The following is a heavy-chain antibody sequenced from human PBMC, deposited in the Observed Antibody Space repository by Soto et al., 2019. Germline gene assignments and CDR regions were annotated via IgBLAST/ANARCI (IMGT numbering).Heavy chain of an antibody. J-gene: IGHJ4*02. V-gene: IGHV3-23*01. CDR1: GFTFSSYA. Sequence: GGSLRLSCAASGFTFSSYAMSWVRQAPGKGLEWVSAISGSGGSTYYADSVKGRFTISRDNSKNTLYLQMNSLRAEDTAVYYCAKETRAGGDYYDSSGYPDYWGQGTLVTVSS. CDR2: ISGSGGST. CDR3: AKETRAGGDYYDSSGYPDY. D-gene: IGHD3-22*01.